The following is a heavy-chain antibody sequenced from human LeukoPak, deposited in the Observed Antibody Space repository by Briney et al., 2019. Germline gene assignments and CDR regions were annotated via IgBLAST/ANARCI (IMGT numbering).Heavy chain of an antibody. CDR2: MKANSGDR. V-gene: IGHV1-8*01. Sequence: ASVKVSCKASGYTFGNYEINWVRQAPGQGLEWMGWMKANSGDRGYPAKFRGRVTMTRDTSVSTAYMELNSLRFEDTAVYYCARGNCSGHACYTADFLQHWGQGTLITVSS. D-gene: IGHD2-15*01. CDR1: GYTFGNYE. J-gene: IGHJ1*01. CDR3: ARGNCSGHACYTADFLQH.